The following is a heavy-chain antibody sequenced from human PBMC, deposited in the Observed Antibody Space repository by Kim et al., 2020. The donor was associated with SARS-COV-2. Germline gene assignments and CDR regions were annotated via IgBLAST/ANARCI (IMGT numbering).Heavy chain of an antibody. D-gene: IGHD3-3*01. CDR2: ISYSGSA. CDR3: TRSHGVY. V-gene: IGHV4-39*01. J-gene: IGHJ4*02. Sequence: SETLSLTCIVSGGSISSRTYYWGWVRQPPGKGLEWIGMISYSGSAPYNPSLKGRVSIPLDTSKNQFSLRLYPVTAADTAVYYCTRSHGVYWGQGTLVTVS. CDR1: GGSISSRTYY.